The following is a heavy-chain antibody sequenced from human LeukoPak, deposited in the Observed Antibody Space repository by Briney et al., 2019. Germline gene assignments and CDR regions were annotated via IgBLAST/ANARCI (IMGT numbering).Heavy chain of an antibody. D-gene: IGHD3-22*01. J-gene: IGHJ5*02. CDR1: AFTFSSYW. CDR2: ISWNSGSI. CDR3: ARDTSGYSYPNWFDP. Sequence: GGSLRLSCAASAFTFSSYWMTWVRQAPGKGLEWVSGISWNSGSIGYADSVKGRFTISRDNAKNSLFLQMNNLRAEDTAVYYCARDTSGYSYPNWFDPWGLGTLVTVSS. V-gene: IGHV3-9*01.